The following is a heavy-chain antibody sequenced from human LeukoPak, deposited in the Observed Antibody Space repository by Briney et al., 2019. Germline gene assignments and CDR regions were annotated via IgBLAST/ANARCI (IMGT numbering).Heavy chain of an antibody. CDR2: MNPNSGNT. CDR3: ARFTYCDFWSGYYPGYYYYGMDV. CDR1: GYTFTGYY. V-gene: IGHV1-8*02. D-gene: IGHD3-3*01. Sequence: ASVKVSCKASGYTFTGYYMHWVRQATGQGLEWMGWMNPNSGNTGYAQKFQGRVTMTRNTSISTAYMELSSLRSEDTAVYYCARFTYCDFWSGYYPGYYYYGMDVWGQGTTVTVSS. J-gene: IGHJ6*02.